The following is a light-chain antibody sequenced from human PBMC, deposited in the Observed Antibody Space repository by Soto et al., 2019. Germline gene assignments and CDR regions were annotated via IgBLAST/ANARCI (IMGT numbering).Light chain of an antibody. J-gene: IGKJ1*01. V-gene: IGKV3-20*01. CDR2: GAS. Sequence: EIVLAHSPCTLSLSPVERATLSCRASQSVSSSYLAWYQQKPGQAPRLLIYGASSRATGIPDRFSGSGSGTDFTLTISSLQPDDFATYYCQQYNSYSWTFGQGTKVDIK. CDR3: QQYNSYSWT. CDR1: QSVSSSY.